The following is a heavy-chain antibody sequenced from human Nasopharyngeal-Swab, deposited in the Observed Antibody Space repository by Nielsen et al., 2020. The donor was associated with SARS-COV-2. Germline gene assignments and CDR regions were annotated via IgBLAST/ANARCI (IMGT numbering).Heavy chain of an antibody. V-gene: IGHV3-74*03. CDR3: VRGPVEGATGYFQF. J-gene: IGHJ1*01. Sequence: GESLKISCATSGFTFSNYWMHWVRQAPGKGLEWVARIDMRGRTTTHADSVKGRFTISRDNAKNTLSLQMNSLTPADTAVYFCVRGPVEGATGYFQFGGQGTLVTVSS. CDR2: IDMRGRTT. D-gene: IGHD1-26*01. CDR1: GFTFSNYW.